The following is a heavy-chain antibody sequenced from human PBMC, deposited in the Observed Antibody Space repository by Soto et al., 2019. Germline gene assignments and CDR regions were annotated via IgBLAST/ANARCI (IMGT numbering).Heavy chain of an antibody. CDR1: GYTFASYG. J-gene: IGHJ6*02. CDR2: ISAYNGNT. Sequence: EASVKVSCKASGYTFASYGISWVRQAPGQGLESMGWISAYNGNTNYAQKLQGRVTMTTDTSTSTAYMELRSLRSDDTAVYYCARDRPEVYYYYGMDVWGQGTTVTVSS. CDR3: ARDRPEVYYYYGMDV. V-gene: IGHV1-18*04.